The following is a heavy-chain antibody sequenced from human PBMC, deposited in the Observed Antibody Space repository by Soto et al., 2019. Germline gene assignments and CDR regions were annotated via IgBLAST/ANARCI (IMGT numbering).Heavy chain of an antibody. CDR3: ARGRDNPNDY. CDR2: LSSGGSDV. V-gene: IGHV3-21*01. J-gene: IGHJ4*02. D-gene: IGHD1-1*01. CDR1: GFTFSSYT. Sequence: EVQLVESGGGLVKPGGSLRLSCAASGFTFSSYTIHWVRQAPGKGLEWVSSLSSGGSDVYYADSVKGRFTISRDNAKNSLYLQMNSLRAEDTAVYYCARGRDNPNDYWGQGTLVTVSS.